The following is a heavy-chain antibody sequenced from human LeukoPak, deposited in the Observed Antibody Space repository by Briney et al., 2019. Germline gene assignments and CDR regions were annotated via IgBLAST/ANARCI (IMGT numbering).Heavy chain of an antibody. Sequence: SVKVSCKASGGTFSSYAISWVRQAPGQGLEWMGGIIPIFGTANYVQKFQGRVTITADESSSTAYMELSSLRSEDTAVYYCARGDVSDAFDIWGQGTMVTVSS. CDR1: GGTFSSYA. J-gene: IGHJ3*02. D-gene: IGHD3-16*01. CDR3: ARGDVSDAFDI. CDR2: IIPIFGTA. V-gene: IGHV1-69*13.